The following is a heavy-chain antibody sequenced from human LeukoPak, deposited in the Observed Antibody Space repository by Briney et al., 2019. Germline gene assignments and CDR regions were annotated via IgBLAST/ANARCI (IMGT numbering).Heavy chain of an antibody. V-gene: IGHV3-53*01. CDR2: IYSAGST. CDR1: GFTVSRNY. CDR3: ARGDDYGGAWYYFDC. J-gene: IGHJ4*02. D-gene: IGHD4-23*01. Sequence: GGSLRLSCAASGFTVSRNYYMNWVRQAPGKGLEWVSVIYSAGSTYYADSVKGRFTISRDNTKNTVYLQMNSLRAEDTAVYYCARGDDYGGAWYYFDCWGQGTLVTVSS.